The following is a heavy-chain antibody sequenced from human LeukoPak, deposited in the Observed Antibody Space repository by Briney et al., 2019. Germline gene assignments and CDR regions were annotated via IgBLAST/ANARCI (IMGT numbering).Heavy chain of an antibody. Sequence: ASVKVSCKASGGTFSSYAISWVRQAPGQGLEWMGGIIPIFGTANYAQKFQGRVTITADESTSTAYMELSSLRSEDTAVYYCARDRSIPSYFDYWGQGTLVTVSS. CDR2: IIPIFGTA. CDR3: ARDRSIPSYFDY. V-gene: IGHV1-69*13. J-gene: IGHJ4*02. D-gene: IGHD6-6*01. CDR1: GGTFSSYA.